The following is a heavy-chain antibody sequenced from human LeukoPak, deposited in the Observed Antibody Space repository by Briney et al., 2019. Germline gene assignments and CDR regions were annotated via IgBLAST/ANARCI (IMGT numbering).Heavy chain of an antibody. CDR1: GGSISSSSYY. Sequence: SETLSLTCTVSGGSISSSSYYWGWIRQPPGKGLEWIGSIYYSGSTYYNPSLKTRVTISVDTSKNQFSLKLSSVTAADTAVYYCARQRSSSLRSVWFDPWGQGTLVTVSS. CDR2: IYYSGST. D-gene: IGHD6-13*01. J-gene: IGHJ5*02. CDR3: ARQRSSSLRSVWFDP. V-gene: IGHV4-39*01.